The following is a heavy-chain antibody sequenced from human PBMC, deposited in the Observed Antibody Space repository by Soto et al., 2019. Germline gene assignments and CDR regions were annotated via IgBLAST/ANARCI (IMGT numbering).Heavy chain of an antibody. CDR2: IYYSGST. CDR3: GSARDYDVLTARYPNWLDP. J-gene: IGHJ5*02. V-gene: IGHV4-59*01. Sequence: SLPLSLTCSVSGGSISSYYWNWIRQPPGKGLEWIGYIYYSGSTNYNPSLKSRVIISVDTSKNQFSLKLSSVTAADTAVYYCGSARDYDVLTARYPNWLDPWGQGTLVTVFS. CDR1: GGSISSYY. D-gene: IGHD3-9*01.